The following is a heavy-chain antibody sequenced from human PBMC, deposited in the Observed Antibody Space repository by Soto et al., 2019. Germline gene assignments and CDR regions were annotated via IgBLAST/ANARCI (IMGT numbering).Heavy chain of an antibody. Sequence: SETLSLTCAVSGGSISSGGYSWSWIRQPPGKGLEWIGYIYHSGSTYYNPSLKSRVTISVDKSKNQFSLKLSSVTAADTAVYYRSRCSGSYYYGLDVCSRRTSDPGSS. V-gene: IGHV4-30-2*01. CDR2: IYHSGST. J-gene: IGHJ6*02. CDR3: SRCSGSYYYGLDV. D-gene: IGHD1-26*01. CDR1: GGSISSGGYS.